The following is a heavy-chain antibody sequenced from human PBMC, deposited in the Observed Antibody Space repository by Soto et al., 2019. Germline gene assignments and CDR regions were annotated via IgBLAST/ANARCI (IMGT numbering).Heavy chain of an antibody. V-gene: IGHV1-3*01. CDR2: INAGNGNT. J-gene: IGHJ6*02. CDR3: ARDKVATRAYYYYGMDV. Sequence: ASVKVSCKASGYTFTSYAMHWVRQAPGQSLEWMGWINAGNGNTKYSQKFQGRVTITRDTSASTAYMELSSLRSEDTAVYYCARDKVATRAYYYYGMDVWGQGTTVTVSS. CDR1: GYTFTSYA. D-gene: IGHD5-12*01.